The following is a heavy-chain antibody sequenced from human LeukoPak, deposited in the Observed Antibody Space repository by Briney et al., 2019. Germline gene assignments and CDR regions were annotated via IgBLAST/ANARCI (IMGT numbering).Heavy chain of an antibody. CDR1: GGSFSGYY. CDR3: ARELGYSYGRYFDY. J-gene: IGHJ4*02. V-gene: IGHV4-34*01. Sequence: SETLSLTCAVYGGSFSGYYWSWIRQPPGKGLEWIGEINHSGSTNYNPSLKSRVTISVDTSKNQFSLKLSSVTAADTAVYYRARELGYSYGRYFDYWGQGTLVTVSS. CDR2: INHSGST. D-gene: IGHD5-18*01.